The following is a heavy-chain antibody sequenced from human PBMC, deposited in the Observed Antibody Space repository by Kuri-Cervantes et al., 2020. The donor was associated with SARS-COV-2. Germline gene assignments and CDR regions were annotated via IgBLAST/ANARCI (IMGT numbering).Heavy chain of an antibody. Sequence: SETLSLTCTVPGGSISSSSYYWGRIRQPPGKGLEWIGCIYYSGSTYYNPSLKSRVTISVDTSKNQFSLKLSSVTAADTAGYYCAREFIVPAAILDYWGQGTLVTVSS. D-gene: IGHD2-2*01. CDR1: GGSISSSSYY. V-gene: IGHV4-39*02. CDR2: IYYSGST. CDR3: AREFIVPAAILDY. J-gene: IGHJ4*02.